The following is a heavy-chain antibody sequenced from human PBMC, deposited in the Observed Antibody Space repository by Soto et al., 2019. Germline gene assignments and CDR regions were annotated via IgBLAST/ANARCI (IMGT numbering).Heavy chain of an antibody. J-gene: IGHJ6*02. V-gene: IGHV1-18*01. CDR3: ALTGYSSGWPLYYYYGMDV. Sequence: GASVKVSCKASGYTFTSYGISWVRQAPGQGLEWMGWISAYNGNTNYAQKLQGRVTMTTDTSTSTAYMELRSLRSDDTAVYYCALTGYSSGWPLYYYYGMDVWGQGTTVTVSS. CDR2: ISAYNGNT. D-gene: IGHD6-19*01. CDR1: GYTFTSYG.